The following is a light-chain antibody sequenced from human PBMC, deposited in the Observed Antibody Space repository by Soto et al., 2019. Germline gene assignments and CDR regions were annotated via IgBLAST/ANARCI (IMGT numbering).Light chain of an antibody. V-gene: IGKV1-5*01. CDR2: DAS. Sequence: DRVTITCRASQSISSWLAWYQQKPGKAPKFLIYDASNLESGVPSRFSGSGSGTEFPLTISSLQPDDFATYYCQQYSSYWTFGQGTKVDIK. CDR3: QQYSSYWT. CDR1: QSISSW. J-gene: IGKJ1*01.